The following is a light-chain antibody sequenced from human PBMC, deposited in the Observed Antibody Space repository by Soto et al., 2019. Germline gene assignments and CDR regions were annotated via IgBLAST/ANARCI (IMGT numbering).Light chain of an antibody. CDR2: AAS. CDR1: QSISGY. CDR3: QQSYSTPRT. Sequence: DIQMTQSPSSLSASVGDRVTITCRASQSISGYLNWYQQKPGKAPKLLIYAASSLQSGVPSRFSGSGSGTDITLTISSLQPEDFATYYCQQSYSTPRTFGQGTKLEIK. J-gene: IGKJ2*01. V-gene: IGKV1-39*01.